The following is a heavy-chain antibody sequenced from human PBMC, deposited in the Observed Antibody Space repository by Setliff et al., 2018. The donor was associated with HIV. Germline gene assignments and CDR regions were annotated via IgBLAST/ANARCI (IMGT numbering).Heavy chain of an antibody. CDR2: IYYSGST. Sequence: PSETLSLTCTVSGASISSFYWSWIRQPPGKGLDWIGYIYYSGSTNYNPSLKSRVTMSVDTSKNRFSLKLNSVTAADTAVYYCARLNQQWLLRDSGSNWFDPWGQGILVTVSS. CDR1: GASISSFY. CDR3: ARLNQQWLLRDSGSNWFDP. J-gene: IGHJ5*02. D-gene: IGHD6-19*01. V-gene: IGHV4-59*08.